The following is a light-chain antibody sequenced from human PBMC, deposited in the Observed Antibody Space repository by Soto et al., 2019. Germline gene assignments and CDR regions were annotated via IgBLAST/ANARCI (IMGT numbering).Light chain of an antibody. V-gene: IGKV1-12*01. CDR2: ATS. J-gene: IGKJ5*01. CDR1: QDISSW. CDR3: RQANSFPIT. Sequence: DILMTQSPSSVSASVGDRVTIACRASQDISSWLAWYQQTPGRVPKLLTYATSKLQPGVPTRFSGSGSGTNFTLTISSLHPADFATYYCRQANSFPITFGQGTRLEIK.